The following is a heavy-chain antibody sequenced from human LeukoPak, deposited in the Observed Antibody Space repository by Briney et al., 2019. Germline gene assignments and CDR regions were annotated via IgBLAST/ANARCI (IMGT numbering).Heavy chain of an antibody. CDR2: IYYSGST. Sequence: NSSETLFLTCTVSGGSISSSSYYWGWIRQPPGKGLEWIGSIYYSGSTYYNPSLKSRVTISVDTSKNQFSLKLSSVTAADTAVYYCARHDYDIRGYRRDYYFDYWGQGTLVTVSS. J-gene: IGHJ4*02. V-gene: IGHV4-39*01. CDR1: GGSISSSSYY. D-gene: IGHD3-22*01. CDR3: ARHDYDIRGYRRDYYFDY.